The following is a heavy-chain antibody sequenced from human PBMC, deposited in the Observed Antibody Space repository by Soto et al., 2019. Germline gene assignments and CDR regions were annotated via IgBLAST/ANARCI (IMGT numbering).Heavy chain of an antibody. V-gene: IGHV3-11*01. D-gene: IGHD5-12*01. J-gene: IGHJ4*02. CDR2: ISSRANTL. Sequence: QVQLVESGGGLVKPGGSLRLSCSASGFTFSDYYMSWIRQAPGKGLEWVSYISSRANTLYYADSVKGRFTISRDNAKNSLYLQMNSLRAEDTAVYYCARELTPQYTAYEWGFWGQGTLVTVSS. CDR3: ARELTPQYTAYEWGF. CDR1: GFTFSDYY.